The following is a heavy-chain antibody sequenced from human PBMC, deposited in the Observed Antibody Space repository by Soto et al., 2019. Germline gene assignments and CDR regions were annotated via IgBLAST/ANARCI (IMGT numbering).Heavy chain of an antibody. CDR3: ARAPDYVGNYFDY. Sequence: QVQLVESGGGAVQPGRSLRLSCAASGFTFISHCMHWVRQAPGKGLEWVAVISYDGSNKDYGDSVKGRFTISRDNSKKTVYLQMESLRGEYTAVYYCARAPDYVGNYFDYCCKGAVCTVSS. J-gene: IGHJ4*02. CDR2: ISYDGSNK. D-gene: IGHD4-17*01. CDR1: GFTFISHC. V-gene: IGHV3-33*01.